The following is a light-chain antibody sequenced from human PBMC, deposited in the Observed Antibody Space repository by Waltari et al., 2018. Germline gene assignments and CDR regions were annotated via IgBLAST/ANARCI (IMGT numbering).Light chain of an antibody. CDR1: QSVSSSY. J-gene: IGKJ1*01. V-gene: IGKV3-20*01. CDR2: GAS. CDR3: QQYGSSPVT. Sequence: EIVLTQSPGTLSLSPGERATLSCRASQSVSSSYLAWYQQKPGQAPRLLIYGASSRATCIPDRFSGIGSGTDFTLTISRLEPEDFAVYYCQQYGSSPVTFGQGTKVEIK.